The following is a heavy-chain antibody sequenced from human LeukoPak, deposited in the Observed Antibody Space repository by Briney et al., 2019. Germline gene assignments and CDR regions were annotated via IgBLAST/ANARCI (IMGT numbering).Heavy chain of an antibody. CDR3: ARHQVVPSKRPFDY. Sequence: KPGGSLRLSCAASGFTFSDYFMSWIRQAPGRGLERVSYIGNSDSTIYYADSVKGRFTISRDSAKNSLYLQMNSLRAEDTAVYYRARHQVVPSKRPFDYWGQGTLVTVSS. CDR2: IGNSDSTI. V-gene: IGHV3-11*01. J-gene: IGHJ4*02. D-gene: IGHD2-2*01. CDR1: GFTFSDYF.